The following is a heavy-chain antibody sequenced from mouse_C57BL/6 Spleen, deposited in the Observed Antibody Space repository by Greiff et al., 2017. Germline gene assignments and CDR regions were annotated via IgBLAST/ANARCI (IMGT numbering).Heavy chain of an antibody. CDR1: GYTFTDYY. Sequence: VQLQQSGAELVRPGASVKLSCKASGYTFTDYYINWVKQRPGQGLEWIARIYPGSGNTYYNEKFKGKATLTAEKSSSTAYMQLSSLTSEDSAVYFCASSYYSNYEYFDYWGQGTTLTVSS. CDR2: IYPGSGNT. J-gene: IGHJ2*01. V-gene: IGHV1-76*01. CDR3: ASSYYSNYEYFDY. D-gene: IGHD2-5*01.